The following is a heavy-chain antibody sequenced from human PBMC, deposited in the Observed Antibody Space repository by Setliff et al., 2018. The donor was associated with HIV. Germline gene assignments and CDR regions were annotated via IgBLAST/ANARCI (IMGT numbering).Heavy chain of an antibody. J-gene: IGHJ3*02. CDR1: GYSISTAYY. D-gene: IGHD3-22*01. Sequence: TLSLTCAVSGYSISTAYYWAWIRQSPGKGLEWIGGFHHSGSAHYNPSLKSRVTISGQTSKNQFSLTLTSVTAADTAIYYCARQGAGYYYDSSDYYTGNGFDMWGQGTMVT. CDR2: FHHSGSA. CDR3: ARQGAGYYYDSSDYYTGNGFDM. V-gene: IGHV4-38-2*01.